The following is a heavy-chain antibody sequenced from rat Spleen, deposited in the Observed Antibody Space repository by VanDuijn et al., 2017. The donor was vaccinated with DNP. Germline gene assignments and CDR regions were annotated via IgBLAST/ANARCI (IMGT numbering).Heavy chain of an antibody. J-gene: IGHJ2*01. CDR3: ARHGRRVFDY. CDR1: GFDFRKYG. D-gene: IGHD1-11*01. Sequence: EVQLVESGGGLVQPGRPLKLSCAASGFDFRKYGMAWVRQAPTKGLEWVAAISPGGGNIYYRDSVKGRFTISRDNAKSTLYLQMDSLRSEDMATYFCARHGRRVFDYWGQGVMVTVSS. CDR2: ISPGGGNI. V-gene: IGHV5S13*01.